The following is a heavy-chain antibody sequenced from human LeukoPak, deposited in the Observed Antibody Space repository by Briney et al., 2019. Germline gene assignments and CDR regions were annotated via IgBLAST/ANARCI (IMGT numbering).Heavy chain of an antibody. Sequence: GGSLRLSCAASGFTFSDSAMNWVRQAPGKGLEWLSLINFSGGNTYYADSMKGRFTISRDNSKDTLYLQMNSLRAEDTAIYYCARDIEFSTWGLGTMITVSS. CDR1: GFTFSDSA. CDR3: ARDIEFST. CDR2: INFSGGNT. D-gene: IGHD3-3*02. J-gene: IGHJ3*01. V-gene: IGHV3-23*01.